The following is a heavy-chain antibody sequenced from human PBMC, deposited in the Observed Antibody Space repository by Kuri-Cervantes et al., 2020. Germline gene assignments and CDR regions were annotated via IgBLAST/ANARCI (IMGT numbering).Heavy chain of an antibody. CDR3: ARLPDLGGSLGY. Sequence: ETLSLTCAASGFTFSSYAMSWVRQAPGKGLEWVSVIYSGGSTYYADSVKGRFTISRDNSKNTLYLQMNSLRAEDTAVYYCARLPDLGGSLGYWGQGTLVTVSS. V-gene: IGHV3-66*01. D-gene: IGHD3-16*01. CDR1: GFTFSSYA. CDR2: IYSGGST. J-gene: IGHJ4*02.